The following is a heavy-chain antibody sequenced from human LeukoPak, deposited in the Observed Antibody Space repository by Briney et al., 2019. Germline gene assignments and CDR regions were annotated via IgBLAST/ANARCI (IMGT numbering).Heavy chain of an antibody. J-gene: IGHJ4*02. V-gene: IGHV1-2*02. CDR3: ARDLLSVAATPDY. Sequence: ASVKVSCKASGYTFTGYYMHCVRQAPGQGLEWMVGINPNSGGTNYAQKFQGRVNMTRDPSISTAYMQLRRVRPDDTAVYYCARDLLSVAATPDYSGQGTMVTVSS. CDR1: GYTFTGYY. D-gene: IGHD2-2*01. CDR2: INPNSGGT.